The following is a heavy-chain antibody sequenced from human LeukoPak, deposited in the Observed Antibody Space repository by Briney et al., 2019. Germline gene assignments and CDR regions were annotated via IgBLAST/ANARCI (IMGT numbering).Heavy chain of an antibody. CDR3: ARVFSFGDYIWGSYRYYFDY. V-gene: IGHV1-18*01. J-gene: IGHJ4*02. CDR2: ISTYNANT. Sequence: ASVKVFCKASGHTFTSFGISWVRQAPGQGLEWMGWISTYNANTNYAQNLQGRVTMTTDTSTSTSYMELRSLRSDDTAVYFCARVFSFGDYIWGSYRYYFDYWGQGTLVTVSS. D-gene: IGHD3-16*02. CDR1: GHTFTSFG.